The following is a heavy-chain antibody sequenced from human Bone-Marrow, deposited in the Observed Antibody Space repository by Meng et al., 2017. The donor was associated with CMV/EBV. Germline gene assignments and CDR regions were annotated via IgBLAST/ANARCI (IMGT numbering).Heavy chain of an antibody. J-gene: IGHJ3*02. V-gene: IGHV3-30*02. CDR1: TFTFSSYG. CDR3: AKSLPPIQLRPRGAFDI. CDR2: IRYDGSNK. D-gene: IGHD2-2*02. Sequence: GGSLRLSCAASTFTFSSYGMHWVRQAPGKGLEWVAFIRYDGSNKYYADSVKGRFTISRDNSKNTLYLQMNSLRAEDTAVYYCAKSLPPIQLRPRGAFDIWGQRTMVTVSS.